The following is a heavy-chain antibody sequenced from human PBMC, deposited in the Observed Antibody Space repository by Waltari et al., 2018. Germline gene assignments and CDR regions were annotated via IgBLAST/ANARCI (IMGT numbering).Heavy chain of an antibody. CDR2: MSGATGRA. D-gene: IGHD7-27*01. Sequence: QVQLQESGPGLLKPSETLSLTCAVSGASISTNYWTWIRQSPGKGLEWMGYMSGATGRAIYNPSLRSRVTFSIDTSKNQFSLNLNSVIAADTAVYHCVRSPVDTVGTLILDYWGQGVLVTVSS. CDR3: VRSPVDTVGTLILDY. V-gene: IGHV4-59*12. CDR1: GASISTNY. J-gene: IGHJ4*02.